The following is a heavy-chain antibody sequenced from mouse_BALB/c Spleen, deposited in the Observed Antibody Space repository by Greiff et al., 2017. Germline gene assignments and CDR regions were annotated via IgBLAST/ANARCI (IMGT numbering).Heavy chain of an antibody. CDR2: ISDGGSYT. V-gene: IGHV5-4*02. D-gene: IGHD2-4*01. CDR3: ARDWDYDYYAMDY. CDR1: GFTFSDYY. J-gene: IGHJ4*01. Sequence: EVMLVESGGGLVKPGGSLKLSCAASGFTFSDYYMYWVRQTPEKRLEWVATISDGGSYTYYPDSVKGRFTISRDNAKNNLYLQMSSLKSEDTAMYYCARDWDYDYYAMDYWGQGTSVTVSS.